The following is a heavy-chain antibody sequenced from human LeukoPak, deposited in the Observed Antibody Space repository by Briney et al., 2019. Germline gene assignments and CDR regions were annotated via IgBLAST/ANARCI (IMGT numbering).Heavy chain of an antibody. CDR2: IYSGGNT. CDR1: GFTVSNNY. J-gene: IGHJ3*02. Sequence: GRSLRLSCAASGFTVSNNYMTWVRQAPGKGLEWVSVIYSGGNTYYADSVKGRFTISRDNSKNTLYLQLNSLRAEDTAVYYCARRIPTTWACDIWGQGTMVTVSS. D-gene: IGHD1-1*01. CDR3: ARRIPTTWACDI. V-gene: IGHV3-66*01.